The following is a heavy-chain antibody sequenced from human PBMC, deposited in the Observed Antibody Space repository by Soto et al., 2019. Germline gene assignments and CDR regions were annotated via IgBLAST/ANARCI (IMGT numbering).Heavy chain of an antibody. CDR3: ASNWNYGEYYFDY. CDR2: ISSSSSSI. J-gene: IGHJ4*02. CDR1: GFTFSSYS. V-gene: IGHV3-21*01. Sequence: GGSLRLSCAASGFTFSSYSMNWVRQAPGKGLEWVSSISSSSSSIYYADSVKGRFTISRDNAKNSLYLQMNSLTAEDTAVYYCASNWNYGEYYFDYWGQGTLVTVSS. D-gene: IGHD1-7*01.